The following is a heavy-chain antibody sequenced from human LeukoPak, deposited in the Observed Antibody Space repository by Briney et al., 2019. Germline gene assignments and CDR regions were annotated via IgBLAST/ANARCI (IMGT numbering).Heavy chain of an antibody. CDR2: IIPILGIA. J-gene: IGHJ1*01. CDR1: GGTFSSYA. CDR3: ASMVDFWSGYSYAEYFQH. D-gene: IGHD3-3*01. V-gene: IGHV1-69*04. Sequence: SVKVSCKASGGTFSSYAISWVRQAPGQGLEWMGRIIPILGIANYAQKFQGRVTITADKSTSTAYMELSSLRSEDTAVYYCASMVDFWSGYSYAEYFQHWGQGTLVTVSS.